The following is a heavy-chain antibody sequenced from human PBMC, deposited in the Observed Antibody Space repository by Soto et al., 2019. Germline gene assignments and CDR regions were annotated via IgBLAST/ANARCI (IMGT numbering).Heavy chain of an antibody. D-gene: IGHD3-10*01. V-gene: IGHV4-61*01. Sequence: QVQLQESGPGLVKPSETLSLTCTVSGASVNSEYFYWTWILQQPGKGLEWIGCIYYHASITYNSSRKSRVTISLDTSKNQFSLKLTSVTAADTAGYYCARRIRWIMVRGGIVNSWGQGTLVTVSS. CDR2: IYYHASI. CDR1: GASVNSEYFY. J-gene: IGHJ5*02. CDR3: ARRIRWIMVRGGIVNS.